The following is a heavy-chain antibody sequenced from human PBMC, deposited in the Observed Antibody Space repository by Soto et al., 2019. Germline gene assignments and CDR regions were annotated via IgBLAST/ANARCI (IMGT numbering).Heavy chain of an antibody. V-gene: IGHV1-46*01. Sequence: ASVKVSCKASGYTFTSYYMHWVRQAPGQGLEWMGIINPSGDSTTYAQKFQGRVTMTRDTSTSTVYMELSSLRSEDTAVYYCARDPRSSSSNYYFDYWGQGTLVPSPQ. CDR1: GYTFTSYY. D-gene: IGHD6-6*01. J-gene: IGHJ4*02. CDR3: ARDPRSSSSNYYFDY. CDR2: INPSGDST.